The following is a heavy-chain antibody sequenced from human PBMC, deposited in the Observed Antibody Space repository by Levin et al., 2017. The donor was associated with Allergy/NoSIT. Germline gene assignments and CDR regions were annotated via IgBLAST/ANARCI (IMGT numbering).Heavy chain of an antibody. Sequence: SGPTLVKPTQTLTLTCTFAGFSLSTRGVGVGWVRQPPGKALEWLGIAYWDDDKRYSPALKSRLTIIKDSSKNQVVLTMTKMDPVDTGTYYCARRLPSRPAFDYWGQGLLVTVSS. J-gene: IGHJ4*02. CDR1: GFSLSTRGVG. CDR3: ARRLPSRPAFDY. CDR2: AYWDDDK. V-gene: IGHV2-5*02. D-gene: IGHD6-6*01.